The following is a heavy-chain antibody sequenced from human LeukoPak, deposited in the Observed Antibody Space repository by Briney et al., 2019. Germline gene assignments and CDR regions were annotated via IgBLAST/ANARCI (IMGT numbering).Heavy chain of an antibody. CDR1: GGSISSYY. V-gene: IGHV4-59*01. CDR3: ARGGPPSSSWYGALGY. J-gene: IGHJ4*02. Sequence: KPSETLSLTCTVSGGSISSYYWSWIRQPPGKGLEWIGYIYYSGSTNYNPSLKSRVTISVDTSKNQFSLKLSSVTAADTAVYYCARGGPPSSSWYGALGYWGQGTLVTVSS. CDR2: IYYSGST. D-gene: IGHD6-13*01.